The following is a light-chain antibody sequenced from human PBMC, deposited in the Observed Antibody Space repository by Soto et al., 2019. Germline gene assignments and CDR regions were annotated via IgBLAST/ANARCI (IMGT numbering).Light chain of an antibody. CDR2: GVT. CDR1: TSDVGAYNY. Sequence: QSVLTQPASVSGSPGQSITISCTGTTSDVGAYNYVSWYQQYPGKDPKLMIYGVTNRHSGVSNRFFGSKTGNTSSLTISGLQAEDEADYYCFSHRGGDSHVFGTGTKVTGL. V-gene: IGLV2-14*01. CDR3: FSHRGGDSHV. J-gene: IGLJ1*01.